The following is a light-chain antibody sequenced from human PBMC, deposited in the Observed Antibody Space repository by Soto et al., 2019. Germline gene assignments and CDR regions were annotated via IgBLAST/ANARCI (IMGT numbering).Light chain of an antibody. CDR1: QSVSSSY. J-gene: IGKJ1*01. CDR2: GAP. Sequence: EILLTQSPGTLSLSPGERATLSCRASQSVSSSYLAWYQQRPGQAPRLLIYGAPSRATGIPDTFSGSGSGTEFTLTISILEPEEFAVYYCQQYGSSSWTFGQGTKVEIK. V-gene: IGKV3-20*01. CDR3: QQYGSSSWT.